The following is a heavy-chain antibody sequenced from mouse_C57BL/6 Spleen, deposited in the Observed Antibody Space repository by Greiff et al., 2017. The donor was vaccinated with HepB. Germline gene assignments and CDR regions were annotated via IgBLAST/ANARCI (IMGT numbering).Heavy chain of an antibody. V-gene: IGHV1-15*01. CDR2: IDPETGGT. Sequence: QVQLKQSGAELVRPGASVTLSCKASGYTFTDYEMHWVKQTPVHGLEWIGAIDPETGGTAYNQKFKGKAILTADKSSSTAYMELRSLTSEDSAVYCCTSNGSFAYWGQGTLVTVSA. CDR1: GYTFTDYE. J-gene: IGHJ3*01. CDR3: TSNGSFAY. D-gene: IGHD1-1*01.